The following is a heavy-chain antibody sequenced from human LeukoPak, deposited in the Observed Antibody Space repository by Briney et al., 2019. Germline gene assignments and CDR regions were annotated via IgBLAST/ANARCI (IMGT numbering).Heavy chain of an antibody. CDR2: IIPILGIA. CDR1: GGTFSSYA. CDR3: ARDRGTYYYDSSGYSAFHYYGMDV. V-gene: IGHV1-69*04. J-gene: IGHJ6*02. D-gene: IGHD3-22*01. Sequence: ASVKVSCKASGGTFSSYAISWVRQAPGQGLEWMGRIIPILGIANYAQKFQGRVTITADKSTSTAYMELRSLRSDDTAVYYCARDRGTYYYDSSGYSAFHYYGMDVWGQGTTVTVSS.